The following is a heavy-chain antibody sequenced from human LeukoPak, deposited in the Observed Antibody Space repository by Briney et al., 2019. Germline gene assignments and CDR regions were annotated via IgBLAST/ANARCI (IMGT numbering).Heavy chain of an antibody. CDR2: ISTYNGNT. Sequence: ASVRVSCKASGYTFISYGISWVRQAPGQGLEWMGWISTYNGNTKYAQKLQGRVTLTTDTSTRTVYMELRSLRSDDTAVYYCARARGSSSSQDYYADYWAREPWSPSPQ. CDR1: GYTFISYG. D-gene: IGHD2-2*01. V-gene: IGHV1-18*04. J-gene: IGHJ4*02. CDR3: ARARGSSSSQDYYADY.